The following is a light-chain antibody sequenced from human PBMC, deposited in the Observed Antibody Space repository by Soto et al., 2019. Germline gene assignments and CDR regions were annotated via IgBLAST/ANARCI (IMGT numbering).Light chain of an antibody. V-gene: IGLV2-14*01. Sequence: QSALTQPPSAYGAPGERATISCNGRSTNIGAGYDVSWYQQNTGTAPKLMIYEVSDRPSGVSNRFSGSNSCNTDYLTISRLHAEDEAYYYGSAYTSISTIVIGAGTKVTVL. CDR2: EVS. CDR1: STNIGAGYD. CDR3: SAYTSISTIV. J-gene: IGLJ1*01.